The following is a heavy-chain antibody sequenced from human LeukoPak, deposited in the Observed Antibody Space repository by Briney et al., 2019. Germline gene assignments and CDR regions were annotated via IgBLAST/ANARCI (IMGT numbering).Heavy chain of an antibody. CDR3: ARYSSGWYYFDY. CDR1: GGSFSGYY. D-gene: IGHD6-19*01. Sequence: SETLSLTCAVYGGSFSGYYWSWIRQPPGKGLEWIGEINHSGSTNYNPSLKSRVTISVDTSKNQFSLKLSSVTAADTAVYYCARYSSGWYYFDYWGQGTLVTVSS. V-gene: IGHV4-34*01. J-gene: IGHJ4*02. CDR2: INHSGST.